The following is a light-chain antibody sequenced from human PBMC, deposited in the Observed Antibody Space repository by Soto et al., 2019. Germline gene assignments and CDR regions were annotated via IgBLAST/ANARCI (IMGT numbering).Light chain of an antibody. J-gene: IGKJ5*01. CDR1: QTVSRN. V-gene: IGKV3-15*01. CDR3: PPYNNWPT. CDR2: DIS. Sequence: EVLMTQSLATLSVSPGERSTLSRRASQTVSRNLAWYQQRPGQYPRILIYDISNRATGVQARFSGSGSETEFTLTIRSLQSEDFAVYFCPPYNNWPTFGNGQRVELK.